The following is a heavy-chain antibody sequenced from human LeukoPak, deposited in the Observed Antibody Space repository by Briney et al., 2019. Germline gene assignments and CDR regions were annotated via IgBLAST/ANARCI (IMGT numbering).Heavy chain of an antibody. J-gene: IGHJ4*02. V-gene: IGHV4-34*01. Sequence: SETLSLTCAVYGGSFSGYYWSWIRQPPGKGLEWIGEINHSGSTHYNPSLKSRVTISVDTSKNQFSLKLSSVTAADTAVYYCARSGGYSSPQNYWGQGTLVTVSS. CDR2: INHSGST. D-gene: IGHD6-19*01. CDR3: ARSGGYSSPQNY. CDR1: GGSFSGYY.